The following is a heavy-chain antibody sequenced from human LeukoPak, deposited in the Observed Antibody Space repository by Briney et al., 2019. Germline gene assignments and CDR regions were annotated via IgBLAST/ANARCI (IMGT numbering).Heavy chain of an antibody. CDR3: ARDLHPRYYLPDY. CDR2: ISGSGGST. Sequence: GGSLRLSCAASGFTFSSYAMTWVRQAPGKGLEWVSAISGSGGSTYYADSVKGRFTISRDNSKNTLYLQMNSLGAEDTAVYYCARDLHPRYYLPDYWGQGTLVTVSS. V-gene: IGHV3-23*01. D-gene: IGHD1-26*01. CDR1: GFTFSSYA. J-gene: IGHJ4*02.